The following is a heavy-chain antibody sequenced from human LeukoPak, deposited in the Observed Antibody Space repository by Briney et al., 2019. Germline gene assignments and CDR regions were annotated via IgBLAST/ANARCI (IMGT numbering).Heavy chain of an antibody. V-gene: IGHV4-61*02. CDR1: GGSISSGSYY. D-gene: IGHD1-26*01. CDR3: ARGRRIVGAPFGY. Sequence: KASETLSLTCTVSGGSISSGSYYWSWIRQPAGKGLEWIGRVYTSGSTNYNPSLKSRVTMSVDTSKNQFSLKLSSVTAADTAVYYCARGRRIVGAPFGYWGQGTLVTVSS. J-gene: IGHJ4*02. CDR2: VYTSGST.